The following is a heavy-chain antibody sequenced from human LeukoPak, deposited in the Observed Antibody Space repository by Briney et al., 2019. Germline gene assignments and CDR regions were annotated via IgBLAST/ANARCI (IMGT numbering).Heavy chain of an antibody. Sequence: PSETLSLTCTVSGGSISSGGYYWSWIRQPPGKGLEWIGYIYHSGSSYYNPSLKSRATVSVDRSKTQFSLKLSSVTAADTAVYYCARYTGSYLNIDAFDIWGQGTMVTVSS. V-gene: IGHV4-30-2*01. CDR3: ARYTGSYLNIDAFDI. D-gene: IGHD1-26*01. CDR2: IYHSGSS. CDR1: GGSISSGGYY. J-gene: IGHJ3*02.